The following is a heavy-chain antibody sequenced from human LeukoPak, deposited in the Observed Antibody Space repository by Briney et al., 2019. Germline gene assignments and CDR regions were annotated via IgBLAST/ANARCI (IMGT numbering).Heavy chain of an antibody. J-gene: IGHJ4*02. V-gene: IGHV3-48*03. CDR1: GFTFSSYE. D-gene: IGHD6-6*01. Sequence: PGGSLRLSCAASGFTFSSYEMNWVRQAPGKGLESVSYISSSGSTIYYADSVKGRFTISRDNAKNSLYLQMNSLRAEDTAVYYCARDVEYSSSSTTGYYFDYWGQGTLVTVSS. CDR2: ISSSGSTI. CDR3: ARDVEYSSSSTTGYYFDY.